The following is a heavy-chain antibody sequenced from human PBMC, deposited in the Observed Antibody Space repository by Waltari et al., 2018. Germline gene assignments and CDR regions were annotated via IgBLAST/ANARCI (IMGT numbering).Heavy chain of an antibody. Sequence: QVQLHQWGAGQLKPSETLSLTCAVSGESFLGYFWSWICQSPGKGREWLGAIHYSGSTNYNPTLASRLSLSVDTTKKQFSLRLTSVTAADAALYFCARYGEVPPNYFFDYWGQGTLVTVSS. CDR3: ARYGEVPPNYFFDY. V-gene: IGHV4-34*01. D-gene: IGHD2-21*01. J-gene: IGHJ4*01. CDR1: GESFLGYF. CDR2: IHYSGST.